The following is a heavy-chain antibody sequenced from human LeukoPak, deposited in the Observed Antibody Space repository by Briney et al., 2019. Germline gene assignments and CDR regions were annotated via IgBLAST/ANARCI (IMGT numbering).Heavy chain of an antibody. CDR2: ISSSSGTI. CDR3: AKDLHSVASTDY. CDR1: GFTFSSYS. D-gene: IGHD6-19*01. Sequence: GGSLRLSCAASGFTFSSYSMNWVRQAPGKGLEWVSYISSSSGTIYYADSMKGRFTISRDNSKNTLYLQMNSLRDEDTAVYYSAKDLHSVASTDYWGQGTLVTVSS. V-gene: IGHV3-48*02. J-gene: IGHJ4*02.